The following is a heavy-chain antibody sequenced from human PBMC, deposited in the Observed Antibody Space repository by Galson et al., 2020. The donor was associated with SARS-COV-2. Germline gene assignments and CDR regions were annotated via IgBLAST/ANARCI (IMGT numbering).Heavy chain of an antibody. Sequence: SETLSLTCAVSGYSISTTNYWGWVRQPPGKGLEWTGSIYPSGSTYYNPSLKSRVTISLDTSKNQFSLRLDSVTAADTALYYCARQGVNMIVLGTVPGWYFDLWGRGTLVTVSS. CDR2: IYPSGST. CDR1: GYSISTTNY. CDR3: ARQGVNMIVLGTVPGWYFDL. J-gene: IGHJ2*01. D-gene: IGHD3-22*01. V-gene: IGHV4-38-2*01.